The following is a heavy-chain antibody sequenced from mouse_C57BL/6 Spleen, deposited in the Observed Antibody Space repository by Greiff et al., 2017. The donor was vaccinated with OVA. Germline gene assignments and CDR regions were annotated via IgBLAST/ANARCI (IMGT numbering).Heavy chain of an antibody. CDR2: INPSTGGT. Sequence: VQLQQPGPELVKPGASVKISCKASGYSFTGYYMNWVKQSPEKSLEWIGEINPSTGGTTYNQKFKAKATLTVDKSASTAYMQLKSLTSEDSAVYYCARSAVVATDYWGQGTTLTVAS. CDR1: GYSFTGYY. V-gene: IGHV1-42*01. CDR3: ARSAVVATDY. J-gene: IGHJ2*01. D-gene: IGHD1-1*01.